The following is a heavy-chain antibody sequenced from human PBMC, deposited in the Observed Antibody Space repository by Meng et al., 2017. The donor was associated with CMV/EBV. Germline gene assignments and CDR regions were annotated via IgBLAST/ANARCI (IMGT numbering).Heavy chain of an antibody. CDR2: IYYSGST. V-gene: IGHV4-59*01. J-gene: IGHJ4*02. Sequence: SETLSLTCAVYGGSFSGYYWSWIRQPPGKGLEWIGYIYYSGSTNYNPSLKSRVTISVDTSKNQFSLKLSSVTAADTAVYYCARLTGTTIRGPNFDYWGQGTLVTVSS. CDR3: ARLTGTTIRGPNFDY. CDR1: GGSFSGYY. D-gene: IGHD1-7*01.